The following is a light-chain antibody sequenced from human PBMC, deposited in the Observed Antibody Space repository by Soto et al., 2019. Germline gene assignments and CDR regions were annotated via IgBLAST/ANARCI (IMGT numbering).Light chain of an antibody. Sequence: ETVLTQSPGTLSLSPGERATLSCRASQTIRSNYLAWYRQTPGQAPRLLIYGASNRATGIVDRFSGSGSGTDFLLIICRLEPEDFALYYCHQYGSSPWTFGQGTKMDIK. CDR2: GAS. CDR3: HQYGSSPWT. J-gene: IGKJ1*01. V-gene: IGKV3-20*01. CDR1: QTIRSNY.